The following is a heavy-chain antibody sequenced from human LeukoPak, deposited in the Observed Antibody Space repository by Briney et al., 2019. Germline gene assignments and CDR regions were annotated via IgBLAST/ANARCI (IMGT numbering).Heavy chain of an antibody. Sequence: GGSLRLSCAASGFTFSSYAMSWVRQAPGKGLEWVSVIYSGGSTYYADSVKGRFTISRDNSKNTLYLQMNSLRAEDTAVYYCARPLGGDAFDIWGQGTMVTVSS. J-gene: IGHJ3*02. CDR2: IYSGGST. CDR1: GFTFSSYA. CDR3: ARPLGGDAFDI. V-gene: IGHV3-66*04.